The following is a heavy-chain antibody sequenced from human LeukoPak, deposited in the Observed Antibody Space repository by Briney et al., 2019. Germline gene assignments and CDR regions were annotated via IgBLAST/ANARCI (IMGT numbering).Heavy chain of an antibody. CDR3: ARGIAVAGTYNWFDP. CDR1: GDTVSNKRSA. J-gene: IGHJ5*02. Sequence: SQTLSLTCAISGDTVSNKRSAWNWIRQSPSRGLEWLGRTYYRSKWYNDYAVSVKSRITINPDTSKNQFSLQLNPVTPEDTAVYYCARGIAVAGTYNWFDPWGQGTLVTVSS. CDR2: TYYRSKWYN. V-gene: IGHV6-1*01. D-gene: IGHD6-19*01.